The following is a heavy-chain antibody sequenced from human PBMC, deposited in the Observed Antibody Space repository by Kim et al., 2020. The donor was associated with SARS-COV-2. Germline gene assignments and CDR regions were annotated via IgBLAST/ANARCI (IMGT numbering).Heavy chain of an antibody. V-gene: IGHV3-15*01. J-gene: IGHJ4*02. Sequence: KTDGGTADYDAPVKGRFTISRDDSKNTLYLLMNSLKTEDSGVYYCTTVSMRWGQGTLVTVSS. D-gene: IGHD2-2*01. CDR2: KTDGGTA. CDR3: TTVSMR.